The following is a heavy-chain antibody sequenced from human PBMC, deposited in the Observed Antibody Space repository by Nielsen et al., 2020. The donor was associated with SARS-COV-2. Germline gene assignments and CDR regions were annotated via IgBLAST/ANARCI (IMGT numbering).Heavy chain of an antibody. J-gene: IGHJ4*01. CDR3: ARGGGVTHYFDF. CDR2: VSGSSYFT. Sequence: GGSLRLSCEASGFTFSSYSLNWVRQAPGKGLEWVSFVSGSSYFTHYADSVRGRFTVSRDNARNTLYLQMHSLKPEDTAVYFCARGGGVTHYFDFWGQEPWSPSPQ. V-gene: IGHV3-21*01. CDR1: GFTFSSYS. D-gene: IGHD4-23*01.